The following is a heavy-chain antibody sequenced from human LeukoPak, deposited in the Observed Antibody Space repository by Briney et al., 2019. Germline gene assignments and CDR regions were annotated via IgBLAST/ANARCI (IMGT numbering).Heavy chain of an antibody. V-gene: IGHV3-20*01. D-gene: IGHD4-23*01. CDR1: GFTFDDYG. J-gene: IGHJ4*02. CDR2: INRNGGNP. Sequence: GGSLRLSCTVSGFTFDDYGMSWVRQAPGKGLEWVSGINRNGGNPSYADSVKGRFTISRDNAKNSLYLQMNSLRAEDTALYHCARGNSNFDFWGQGTLVTVSS. CDR3: ARGNSNFDF.